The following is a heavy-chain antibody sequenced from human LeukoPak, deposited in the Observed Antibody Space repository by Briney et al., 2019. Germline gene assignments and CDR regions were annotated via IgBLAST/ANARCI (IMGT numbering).Heavy chain of an antibody. CDR3: ARVKQQLIYDDAFDI. CDR1: GYTFTSYY. CDR2: INPSGGST. V-gene: IGHV1-46*01. D-gene: IGHD6-13*01. Sequence: GASVKVSCKASGYTFTSYYMHWVRQAPGQGLEWMGIINPSGGSTSYAQRFQGRVTMTRDMSTSTVYMELSSLRSEDTAVYYCARVKQQLIYDDAFDIWGQGTMVTVSS. J-gene: IGHJ3*02.